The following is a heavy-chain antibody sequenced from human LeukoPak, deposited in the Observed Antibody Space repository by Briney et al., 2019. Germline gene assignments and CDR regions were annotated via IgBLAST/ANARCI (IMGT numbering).Heavy chain of an antibody. CDR2: IIPFFSTS. J-gene: IGHJ6*03. CDR1: GGTFSSYA. V-gene: IGHV1-69*06. D-gene: IGHD1-26*01. CDR3: ARAGSYLRYYYYYMDV. Sequence: SVKVSCKASGGTFSSYAFSWVRQAPGQGLEWMGGIIPFFSTSNYAQKFRGRVTITADKSTSTAYMELSSLRSEDTAVYYCARAGSYLRYYYYYMDVWGKGTTVTVSS.